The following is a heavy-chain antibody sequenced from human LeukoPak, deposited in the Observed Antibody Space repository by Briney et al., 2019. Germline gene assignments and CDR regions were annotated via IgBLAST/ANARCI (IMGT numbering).Heavy chain of an antibody. D-gene: IGHD2-8*02. V-gene: IGHV3-20*04. CDR1: GFTFDDYG. CDR3: ARGGWGSKPYYFDY. Sequence: GRSLRLSCAASGFTFDDYGMSWVRQAPGKGLEWVSGINWNGGSTGYADSVKGRFTISRDNAKNSLYLQMNSLRAEDTALYYCARGGWGSKPYYFDYWGQGTLVTVSS. CDR2: INWNGGST. J-gene: IGHJ4*02.